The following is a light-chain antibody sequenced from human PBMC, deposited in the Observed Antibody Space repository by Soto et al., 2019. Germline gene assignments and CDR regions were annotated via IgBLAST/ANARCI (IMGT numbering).Light chain of an antibody. CDR1: QSVPNSR. Sequence: EIVLTQSPDTLSLSPGERATLSCRASQSVPNSRLAWYQQKPGQAPSLVISDTSIRATGIPDRFSGSGSRTDFSLIIGRLGPEESAVNISQQYGASQWTLGQGAKADIK. V-gene: IGKV3D-20*02. CDR2: DTS. CDR3: QQYGASQWT. J-gene: IGKJ1*01.